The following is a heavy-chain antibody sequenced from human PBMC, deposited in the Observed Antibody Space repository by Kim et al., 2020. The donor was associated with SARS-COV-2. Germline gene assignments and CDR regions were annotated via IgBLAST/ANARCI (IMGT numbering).Heavy chain of an antibody. CDR1: GFTFSNSH. V-gene: IGHV3-15*05. CDR2: IRTNADGGTA. CDR3: ATSGLSH. J-gene: IGHJ4*02. Sequence: GGSLRLSCAASGFTFSNSHMAWIRQVPGKGLEWLGHIRTNADGGTADYAAPVKDRFTISRDDSKNTLYLQMNSVRTEDTAVYFCATSGLSHWGQGTSVTVS.